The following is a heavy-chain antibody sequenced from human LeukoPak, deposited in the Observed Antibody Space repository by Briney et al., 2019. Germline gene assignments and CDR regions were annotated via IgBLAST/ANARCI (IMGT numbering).Heavy chain of an antibody. Sequence: GGSLRLSCAASGFTFDGYAMHWVRQAPGKGLEWVSGISWNSGSIGYADSVKGRFTISRDNAKNSLYLQMNSLRAEDAALYYCAKDIYSSSWYYFDYWGQGTLVTVSS. J-gene: IGHJ4*02. CDR3: AKDIYSSSWYYFDY. D-gene: IGHD6-13*01. CDR1: GFTFDGYA. CDR2: ISWNSGSI. V-gene: IGHV3-9*01.